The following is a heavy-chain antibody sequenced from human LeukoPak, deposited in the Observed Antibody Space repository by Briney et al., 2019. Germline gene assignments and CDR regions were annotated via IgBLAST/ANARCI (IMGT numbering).Heavy chain of an antibody. CDR1: GFTFSSYA. D-gene: IGHD2-2*01. J-gene: IGHJ4*02. V-gene: IGHV3-23*01. CDR2: ISGSDSST. Sequence: GGSLRLSCAASGFTFSSYAMSWVRQAPGKGLEWVSAISGSDSSTYYAGSVKGRFTISRDNSKNTLYLQMNSLRAEDTAVYYCAKRPLVVVPAAMFDYWGQGTLVTVSS. CDR3: AKRPLVVVPAAMFDY.